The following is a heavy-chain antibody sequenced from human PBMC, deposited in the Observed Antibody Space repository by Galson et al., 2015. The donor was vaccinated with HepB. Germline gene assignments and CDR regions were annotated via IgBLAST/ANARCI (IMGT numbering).Heavy chain of an antibody. Sequence: SETLSLTCAVYAGSFSGYYWSWISQPPGKGLEWIGEINHSGSTNYNPSLKSRVTISVDTSKNQFSLKLSSVTAADTAVYYCARIPAYCGGDCRGDDAFDIWGQGTMVTVSS. CDR3: ARIPAYCGGDCRGDDAFDI. CDR1: AGSFSGYY. D-gene: IGHD2-21*01. CDR2: INHSGST. V-gene: IGHV4-34*01. J-gene: IGHJ3*02.